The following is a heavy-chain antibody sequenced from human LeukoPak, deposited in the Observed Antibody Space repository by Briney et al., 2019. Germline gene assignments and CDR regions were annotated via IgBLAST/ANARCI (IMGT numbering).Heavy chain of an antibody. J-gene: IGHJ4*02. V-gene: IGHV4-38-2*01. CDR1: GYSINSGHY. D-gene: IGHD3-10*01. CDR2: GYYSGTT. Sequence: SETLSLTCAVSGYSINSGHYWGWIRQPPGKGLEWIGSGYYSGTTPYNPSLKSRVSISVDTSKNQFALKLSSVTAADTAVYFCARVRGFLDYWGQGTLVTVSP. CDR3: ARVRGFLDY.